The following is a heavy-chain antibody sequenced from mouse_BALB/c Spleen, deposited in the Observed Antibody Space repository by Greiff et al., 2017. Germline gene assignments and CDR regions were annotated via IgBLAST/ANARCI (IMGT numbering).Heavy chain of an antibody. V-gene: IGHV1S126*01. J-gene: IGHJ4*01. D-gene: IGHD2-10*02. Sequence: QVQLQQPGAELVKPGASVKISCKASGYTFTSYWMNWVKQRPGQGLEWIGEIDPSDSYTNNNQKFKDKATLTVDKSSSTAYMQLSSLTSEDSAVYYCARRGYGNYDAVDYWGQGTSVTVSS. CDR3: ARRGYGNYDAVDY. CDR2: IDPSDSYT. CDR1: GYTFTSYW.